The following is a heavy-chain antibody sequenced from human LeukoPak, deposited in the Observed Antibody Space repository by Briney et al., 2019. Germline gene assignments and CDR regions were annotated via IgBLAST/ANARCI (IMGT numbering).Heavy chain of an antibody. Sequence: GGSLRLSCAASGFTVITNDMTWVRQAPGKGLEWVSVLYSDGNTEYADSVQGRFTISRDNSKNTLYLEMNSLSPDDTAVYYCARGVEPLAANTLAYWGQGTLVTVSS. CDR3: ARGVEPLAANTLAY. J-gene: IGHJ4*02. CDR1: GFTVITND. CDR2: LYSDGNT. V-gene: IGHV3-53*01. D-gene: IGHD1-14*01.